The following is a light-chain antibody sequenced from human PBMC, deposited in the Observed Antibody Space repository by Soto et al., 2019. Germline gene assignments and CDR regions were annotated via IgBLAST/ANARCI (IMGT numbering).Light chain of an antibody. Sequence: DIQMTQSPSSLSASVGDRVTITCRASQSISSYLNCYQHNPGKAPKLLIYAASRLQSCVPSRFSGSGSGTDFTLTISSRQPEDVDTYSCQQSNSTPVTLGQGTNVDLK. J-gene: IGKJ2*01. CDR3: QQSNSTPVT. CDR1: QSISSY. CDR2: AAS. V-gene: IGKV1-39*01.